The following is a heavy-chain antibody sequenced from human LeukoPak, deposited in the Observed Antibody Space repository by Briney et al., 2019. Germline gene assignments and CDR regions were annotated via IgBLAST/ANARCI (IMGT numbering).Heavy chain of an antibody. CDR1: GGSISSSYYS. CDR3: AIRRTDPVAFDI. V-gene: IGHV4-39*01. J-gene: IGHJ3*02. CDR2: VHPSGST. D-gene: IGHD1/OR15-1a*01. Sequence: PETLSLTCTVSGGSISSSYYSWGWIRQPPEKGLEWIGSVHPSGSTYCNSSLKSRVTISVDTSKKQFSLKMTSVTAADTAVYFCAIRRTDPVAFDIWGQGTMVTVST.